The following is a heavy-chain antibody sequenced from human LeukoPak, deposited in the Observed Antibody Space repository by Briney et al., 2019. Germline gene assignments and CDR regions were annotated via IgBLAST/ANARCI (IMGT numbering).Heavy chain of an antibody. V-gene: IGHV4-34*01. D-gene: IGHD1-14*01. J-gene: IGHJ4*02. CDR3: ARGTRFDNLLDY. Sequence: SETLSLTCGVYPGSFSGYYWNWIRQPPGKGLEWIGEVNYSGSPTYNPSLKGRISISVDTSKNQFSLMLNSVTAADTAVYYCARGTRFDNLLDYWGQGTLVTVSS. CDR2: VNYSGSP. CDR1: PGSFSGYY.